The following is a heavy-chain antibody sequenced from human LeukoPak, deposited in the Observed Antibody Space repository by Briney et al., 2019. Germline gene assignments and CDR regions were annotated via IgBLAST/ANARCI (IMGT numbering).Heavy chain of an antibody. CDR3: ATARGDFLHRRHTFAI. V-gene: IGHV3-23*01. J-gene: IGHJ3*02. Sequence: HAGGSLRLSCAASGFTFSNYAMRWVRQAPGKGLEWVSAMSGSGGSTDYADSVKGRFTISRDNSKNTLYLQMHSLRAEDTAASYCATARGDFLHRRHTFAIWGQGTMVPVSS. CDR1: GFTFSNYA. D-gene: IGHD3-3*01. CDR2: MSGSGGST.